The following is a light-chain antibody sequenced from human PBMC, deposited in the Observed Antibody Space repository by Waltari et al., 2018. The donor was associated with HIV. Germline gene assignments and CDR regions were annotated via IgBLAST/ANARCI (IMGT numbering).Light chain of an antibody. J-gene: IGLJ2*01. CDR2: EDN. Sequence: QSALTQPASVSGSPGQSITIPCTGASSDIGNYKYVSCYQHHPGIAPKLIIYEDNNRPSGVSNRFAGSKSGKTASLTISGLQAEDESDYYCSSYTDSSVIFGGGTKVTVL. V-gene: IGLV2-14*01. CDR1: SSDIGNYKY. CDR3: SSYTDSSVI.